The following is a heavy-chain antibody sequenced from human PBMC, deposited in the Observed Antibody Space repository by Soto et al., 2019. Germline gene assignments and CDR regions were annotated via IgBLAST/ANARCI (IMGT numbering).Heavy chain of an antibody. D-gene: IGHD2-15*01. Sequence: EVPLVESGGGLVQPGGSLRLSCAASGFTFSDHYMDWVRQAPGKGLEWVGRSKNKADSYTTEYAASVKGRFTISRVRSQNSLFLQMNSLKTEVTALYHRTVWRSSNDLVAAWGQGILVTVSS. V-gene: IGHV3-72*01. CDR1: GFTFSDHY. CDR3: TVWRSSNDLVAA. J-gene: IGHJ4*02. CDR2: SKNKADSYTT.